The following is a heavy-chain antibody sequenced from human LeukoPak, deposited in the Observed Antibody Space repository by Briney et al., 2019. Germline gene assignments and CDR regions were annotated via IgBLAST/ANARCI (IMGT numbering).Heavy chain of an antibody. CDR2: IWYDGSNK. Sequence: GGSLRLSCAASGFTFSSYGMHWVRQAPGKGLEWVAAIWYDGSNKYYVDSVKGRFTISRDNSKNTFYLQMNSLRAEDTAVYYCAKKSSSWYFFDYWGQGTLVTVSS. CDR1: GFTFSSYG. J-gene: IGHJ4*02. D-gene: IGHD6-13*01. CDR3: AKKSSSWYFFDY. V-gene: IGHV3-30*02.